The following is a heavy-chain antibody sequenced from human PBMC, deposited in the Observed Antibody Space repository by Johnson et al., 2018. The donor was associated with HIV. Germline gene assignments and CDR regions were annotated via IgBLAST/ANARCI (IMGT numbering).Heavy chain of an antibody. CDR3: TTDDYDSSGRAFDI. V-gene: IGHV3-15*01. D-gene: IGHD3-22*01. CDR2: IKSKTDGGTI. Sequence: VQLVESGGGVVQPGRSLRLSCAASGFIFSHAWMSWVRQAPGKGLEWVGRIKSKTDGGTIDYAAPVKGRFTISRDDSKNTLYLQMNSLKTEDTAVYYCTTDDYDSSGRAFDIWGQGTMVTVSS. CDR1: GFIFSHAW. J-gene: IGHJ3*02.